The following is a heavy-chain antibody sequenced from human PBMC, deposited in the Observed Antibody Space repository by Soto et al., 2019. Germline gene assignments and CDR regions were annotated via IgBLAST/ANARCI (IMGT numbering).Heavy chain of an antibody. CDR2: INSDGSST. CDR3: ARPQYLPDDVFDV. CDR1: GFTFTNYW. D-gene: IGHD2-2*01. Sequence: ETLSLTCTASGFTFTNYWMQWVRQAPGKGLVWVSRINSDGSSTSHADSVKGRFTISRDNAKNTLYLQMSSLRAEDTAVYYCARPQYLPDDVFDVWGRGTVVTVSS. V-gene: IGHV3-74*01. J-gene: IGHJ3*01.